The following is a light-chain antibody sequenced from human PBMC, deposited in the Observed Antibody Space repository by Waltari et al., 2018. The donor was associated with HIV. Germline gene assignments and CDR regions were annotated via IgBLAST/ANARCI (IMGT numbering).Light chain of an antibody. CDR2: EGN. CDR1: STAVGTYSL. V-gene: IGLV2-23*01. Sequence: QSALTQPASVSGSPGQSLTISCTGPSTAVGTYSLVSWYQHHPGKAPKLMIYEGNKRPSGFSNRFSGSKSGNTASLTISGLQAEDEADYYCSSYTSFSTVLFGGGTKLTVL. J-gene: IGLJ2*01. CDR3: SSYTSFSTVL.